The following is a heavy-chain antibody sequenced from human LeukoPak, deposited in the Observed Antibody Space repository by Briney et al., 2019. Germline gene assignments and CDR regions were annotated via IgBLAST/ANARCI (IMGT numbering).Heavy chain of an antibody. V-gene: IGHV3-21*01. CDR1: GFTFSSYS. CDR2: ISSSSSYI. J-gene: IGHJ4*02. CDR3: ARWSNSYYYDSSGYYYFDY. D-gene: IGHD3-22*01. Sequence: GGSLRLSCAASGFTFSSYSMNWVRQAPGKGLEWVSSISSSSSYIYYADSVKGRFTISRDNAKNSLYLQMNSLRAEDTAAYYCARWSNSYYYDSSGYYYFDYWGQGTLVTVSS.